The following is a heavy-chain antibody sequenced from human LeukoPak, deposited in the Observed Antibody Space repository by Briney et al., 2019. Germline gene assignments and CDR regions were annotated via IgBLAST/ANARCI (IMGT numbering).Heavy chain of an antibody. V-gene: IGHV3-23*01. CDR1: GFNFNMFA. CDR3: AKEQRIRHCSEGVCMEGYYFDY. CDR2: LSRGGGTT. D-gene: IGHD2-8*01. J-gene: IGHJ4*02. Sequence: GGSLRLSCTGSGFNFNMFAMNWVRQAPGQGLEWVSGLSRGGGTTNYADSVKGRVTISRDKSKNMVFLQMNSLRREDTAVYYCAKEQRIRHCSEGVCMEGYYFDYWGQGSLVTVSS.